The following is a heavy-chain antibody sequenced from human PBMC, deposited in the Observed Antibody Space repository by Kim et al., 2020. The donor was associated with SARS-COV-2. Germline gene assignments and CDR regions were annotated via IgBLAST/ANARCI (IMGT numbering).Heavy chain of an antibody. CDR2: ISYDGSNK. CDR1: GFTFSSYG. J-gene: IGHJ6*02. CDR3: AKLAVRGHTYYYYGMDV. Sequence: GGSLRLSCAASGFTFSSYGMHWVRQAPGKGLEWVAVISYDGSNKYYADSVKGRFTISRDNSKNTLYLQMNSLRAEDTAVYYCAKLAVRGHTYYYYGMDVWGQGTTVTVSS. V-gene: IGHV3-30*18. D-gene: IGHD3-10*01.